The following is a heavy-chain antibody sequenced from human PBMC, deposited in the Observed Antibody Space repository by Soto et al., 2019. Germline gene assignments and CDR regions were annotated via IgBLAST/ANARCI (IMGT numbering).Heavy chain of an antibody. V-gene: IGHV2-5*02. CDR1: GFSLSTSSVG. J-gene: IGHJ4*02. CDR2: IYWDDAK. Sequence: QITLKESGPTLVKPTQTLTLTCTFSGFSLSTSSVGVGWIRQPPGKALEWLAVIYWDDAKTYRPSLKSRLTITRDTSKNLVALTMTNMDPVNTATYYCARSYGGRSLYWGQGTLVTVSS. D-gene: IGHD1-26*01. CDR3: ARSYGGRSLY.